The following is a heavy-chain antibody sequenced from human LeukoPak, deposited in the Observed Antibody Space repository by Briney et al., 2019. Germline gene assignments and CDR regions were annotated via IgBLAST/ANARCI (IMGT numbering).Heavy chain of an antibody. CDR3: ARDRSYGYFDY. D-gene: IGHD5-18*01. Sequence: SETLSLTCTVSGGSVSSGSYFWGWIRQPPGKGLEWIGFIYSGSTNYNPSLKSRVTISLDTSKNQFSLKLNSVTAADTAVYYCARDRSYGYFDYWGQGTLVTVSS. J-gene: IGHJ4*02. V-gene: IGHV4-61*01. CDR1: GGSVSSGSYF. CDR2: IYSGST.